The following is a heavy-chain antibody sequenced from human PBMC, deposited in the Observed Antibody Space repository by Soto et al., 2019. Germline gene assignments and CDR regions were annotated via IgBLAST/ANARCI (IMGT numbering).Heavy chain of an antibody. CDR1: GGSINSYY. CDR2: IYYSGST. D-gene: IGHD3-3*01. CDR3: AREVTGYSSYYDFWSGYYTYYGMDV. V-gene: IGHV4-59*01. J-gene: IGHJ6*02. Sequence: SETLSLTCTVSGGSINSYYWSWIRQPPGKGLEWIGYIYYSGSTNYNPSLKSRVTISVDTSKNQFSLKLSSVTAADTAVYYCAREVTGYSSYYDFWSGYYTYYGMDVWGQGTTVTVSS.